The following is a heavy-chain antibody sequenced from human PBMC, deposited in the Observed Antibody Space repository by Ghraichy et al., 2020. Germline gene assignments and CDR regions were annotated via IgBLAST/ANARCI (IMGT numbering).Heavy chain of an antibody. Sequence: LSLTCAASGFTFSSYGMHWVRQAPGKGLEWVAVIWYDGSNKYYADSVKGRFTISRDNSKNTLYLQMNSLRAEDTAVYYCARGLDYYDSSGYRDIWGQGTMVTVSS. CDR2: IWYDGSNK. D-gene: IGHD3-22*01. CDR3: ARGLDYYDSSGYRDI. J-gene: IGHJ3*02. CDR1: GFTFSSYG. V-gene: IGHV3-33*01.